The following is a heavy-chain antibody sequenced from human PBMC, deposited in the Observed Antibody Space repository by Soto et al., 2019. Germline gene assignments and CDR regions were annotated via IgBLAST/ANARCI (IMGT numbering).Heavy chain of an antibody. CDR3: ARGEWMIRGADYYYYMDV. Sequence: QVQLQQWGAGLLRPSETLSLTCAVYGGSFNDYYWTWIRQPPGKGLEWIGEINHKPNTHYNPSLESRVTFSVDTSKNQFSLRLTSVTAADTALYYCARGEWMIRGADYYYYMDVWGKGTTVTVSS. CDR2: INHKPNT. V-gene: IGHV4-34*02. J-gene: IGHJ6*03. CDR1: GGSFNDYY. D-gene: IGHD3-10*01.